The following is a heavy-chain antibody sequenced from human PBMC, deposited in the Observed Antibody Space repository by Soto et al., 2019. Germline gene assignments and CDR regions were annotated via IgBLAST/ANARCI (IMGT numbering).Heavy chain of an antibody. D-gene: IGHD4-4*01. CDR1: GFNFKKFA. CDR2: ISGGGSNT. CDR3: AKDSNKYSSSLRGRYFDY. J-gene: IGHJ4*02. Sequence: PGGSLRLSCEASGFNFKKFAMGWVRQAPGEGLEWVSGISGGGSNTFYADYVKGRFTISRDNSKNTLLLQMNSLGAEDTAVYYCAKDSNKYSSSLRGRYFDYWGQGIGVTVSS. V-gene: IGHV3-23*01.